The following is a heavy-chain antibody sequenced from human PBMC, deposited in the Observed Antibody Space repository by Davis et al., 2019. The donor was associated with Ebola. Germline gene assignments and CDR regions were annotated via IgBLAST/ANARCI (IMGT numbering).Heavy chain of an antibody. V-gene: IGHV4-59*03. CDR3: ARALWGYDNSGSYSGGWYFFDY. CDR2: LSNIGST. Sequence: GSLRLSCTVSGVSITSHYWSCNRQPPGKGLEWIGYLSNIGSTNYNPSLKTRVSISVDMSSNQFSLDLSSVTAADTAVYFCARALWGYDNSGSYSGGWYFFDYWGQGAQVTVSS. CDR1: GVSITSHY. J-gene: IGHJ4*02. D-gene: IGHD3-22*01.